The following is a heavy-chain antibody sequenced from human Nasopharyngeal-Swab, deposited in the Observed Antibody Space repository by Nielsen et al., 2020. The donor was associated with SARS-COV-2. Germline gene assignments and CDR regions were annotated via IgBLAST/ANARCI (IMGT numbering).Heavy chain of an antibody. CDR3: ASAYSSGWPLGAFDI. CDR2: IYHSGST. V-gene: IGHV4-4*02. CDR1: GGSISSSNW. J-gene: IGHJ3*02. Sequence: SETLSLTCAVSGGSISSSNWWSWVRQPPGKGLEWIGEIYHSGSTNYNPSLKSRVTISVDKSKNQFSLKLSSVTAADTAVYYCASAYSSGWPLGAFDIWGQGTMVTVSS. D-gene: IGHD6-19*01.